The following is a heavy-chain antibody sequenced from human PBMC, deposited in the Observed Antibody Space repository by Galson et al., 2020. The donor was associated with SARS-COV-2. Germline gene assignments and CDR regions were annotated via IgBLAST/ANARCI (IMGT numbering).Heavy chain of an antibody. V-gene: IGHV4-61*02. D-gene: IGHD3-3*01. Sequence: VETSETLSLTCTVSGGSISSGSYYWSWIRQPAGKGLEWIGRIYTSGSTNYNPSLKSRVTISVDTSKNQFSLKLSSVTAADTAVYYCARAPLVGKYDFWSGYYTDWGQGTLVTVSS. CDR1: GGSISSGSYY. CDR3: ARAPLVGKYDFWSGYYTD. J-gene: IGHJ4*02. CDR2: IYTSGST.